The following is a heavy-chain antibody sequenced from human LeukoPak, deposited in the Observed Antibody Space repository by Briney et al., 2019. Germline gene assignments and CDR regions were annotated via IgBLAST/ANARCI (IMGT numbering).Heavy chain of an antibody. V-gene: IGHV1-69*04. CDR1: GGTFSSYA. CDR2: IIPILGIA. D-gene: IGHD3/OR15-3a*01. J-gene: IGHJ4*02. CDR3: ARLDGSFSSSVLDY. Sequence: SVKVSCKASGGTFSSYAISWVRQAPGQGLEWMGRIIPILGIANYAQKFQGRVTITADKSTSTAYMELSSLRSEDTAVYYCARLDGSFSSSVLDYWGQGTLVTVSS.